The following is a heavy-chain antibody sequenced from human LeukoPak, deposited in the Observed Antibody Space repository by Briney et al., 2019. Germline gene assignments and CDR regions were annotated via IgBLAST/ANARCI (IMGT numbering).Heavy chain of an antibody. V-gene: IGHV3-9*01. CDR1: GFTFDDYA. Sequence: GGSLRLSCAASGFTFDDYAMHWVRQAPGKGLEWVSGISWNSGSIDYADSVKGRFTISRDNAKNSLYLQMNSLRAEDTAVYYCARAQTGTTVSNFDYWGQGTLVTVSS. CDR3: ARAQTGTTVSNFDY. D-gene: IGHD1-7*01. CDR2: ISWNSGSI. J-gene: IGHJ4*02.